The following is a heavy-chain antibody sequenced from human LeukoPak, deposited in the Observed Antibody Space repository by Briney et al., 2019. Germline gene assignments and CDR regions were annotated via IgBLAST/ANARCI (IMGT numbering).Heavy chain of an antibody. CDR3: ASSNWAGRLRLPHYYYYYGMDV. J-gene: IGHJ6*02. Sequence: GASVKVSCKASGGTFSSYAISWVRQAPGQGLEWMGGIIPIFGTANYAQKFQGRVTITADESTSTAYMELSSLRSEDTAVYYCASSNWAGRLRLPHYYYYYGMDVWGQGTTVTVSS. V-gene: IGHV1-69*13. CDR2: IIPIFGTA. D-gene: IGHD5-12*01. CDR1: GGTFSSYA.